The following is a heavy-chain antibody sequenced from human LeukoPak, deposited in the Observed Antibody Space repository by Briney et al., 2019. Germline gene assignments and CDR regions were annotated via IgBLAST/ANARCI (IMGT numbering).Heavy chain of an antibody. CDR2: IIPIFGTA. J-gene: IGHJ4*02. CDR3: ARVGFNYYGSGSPDY. D-gene: IGHD3-10*01. V-gene: IGHV1-69*05. Sequence: SVKVSCEASGGTFSSYAISWVRQAPGQGLEWMGRIIPIFGTANYAQKFQGRVTITTDESTSTAYMELSSLRSEDTAVYYCARVGFNYYGSGSPDYWGQGTLVTVSS. CDR1: GGTFSSYA.